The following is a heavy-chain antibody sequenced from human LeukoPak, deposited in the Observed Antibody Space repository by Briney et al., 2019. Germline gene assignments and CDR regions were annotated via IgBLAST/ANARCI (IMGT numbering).Heavy chain of an antibody. CDR2: IRSKAYGGTT. CDR3: TREPQDFWSGSTIDY. CDR1: GFTFSSYS. Sequence: PGGSLRLSCAASGFTFSSYSMNWVRQAPGKGLEWVGFIRSKAYGGTTEYAASVKGRFTISRDDSKSIAYLQMNSLKTEDTAVYYCTREPQDFWSGSTIDYWGQGTLVTVSS. V-gene: IGHV3-49*04. D-gene: IGHD3-3*01. J-gene: IGHJ4*02.